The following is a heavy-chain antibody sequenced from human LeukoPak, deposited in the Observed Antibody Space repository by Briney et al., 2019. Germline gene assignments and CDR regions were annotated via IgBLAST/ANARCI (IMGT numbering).Heavy chain of an antibody. V-gene: IGHV4-59*01. J-gene: IGHJ4*02. CDR2: IYYSGST. CDR1: GGSFSGYY. Sequence: SETLSLTCAVYGGSFSGYYWSWIRQPPGKGLEWIGYIYYSGSTNYNPSLKSRVTISVDTSKNQFSLKLSSVTAADTAVYYCARFYGGNSLWYFDYWGQGTLVTVSS. CDR3: ARFYGGNSLWYFDY. D-gene: IGHD4-23*01.